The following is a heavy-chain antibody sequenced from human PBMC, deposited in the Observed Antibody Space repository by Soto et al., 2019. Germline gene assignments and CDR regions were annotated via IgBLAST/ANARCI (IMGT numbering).Heavy chain of an antibody. D-gene: IGHD3-3*01. J-gene: IGHJ3*02. CDR1: GFTFSSYS. Sequence: GSLRLSCAASGFTFSSYSMNWVRQAPGKGLEWVSSISSSSYIYYADSVKGRFTISRDNAKNSLYLQMNSLRAEDTAVYYCAREEWMSEAFDIWGQGTMVNVS. CDR2: ISSSSYI. CDR3: AREEWMSEAFDI. V-gene: IGHV3-21*01.